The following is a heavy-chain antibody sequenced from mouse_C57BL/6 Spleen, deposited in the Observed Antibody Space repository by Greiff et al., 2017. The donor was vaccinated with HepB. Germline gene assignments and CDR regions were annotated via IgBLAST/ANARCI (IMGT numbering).Heavy chain of an antibody. CDR1: GYAFSSSW. Sequence: QVQLKESGPELVKPGASVKISCKASGYAFSSSWMNWVKQRPGKGLEWIGRIYPGDGDTNYNGKFKGKATLTADKSSSTAYMQLSSLTSEDSAVYFCARGGTLSNYVWFAYWGQGTLVTVSA. V-gene: IGHV1-82*01. J-gene: IGHJ3*01. CDR2: IYPGDGDT. CDR3: ARGGTLSNYVWFAY. D-gene: IGHD2-5*01.